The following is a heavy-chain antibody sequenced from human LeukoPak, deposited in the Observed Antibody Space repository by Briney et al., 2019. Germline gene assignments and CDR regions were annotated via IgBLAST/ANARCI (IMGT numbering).Heavy chain of an antibody. Sequence: PSETLSLTCAVYGGSFSGYYWGWIRQPPGKGLEWIGSIYYSGSTYYNPSLKSRVTISVDTSKNQFSLKLSSVTAADTAVYYCARSTYGTYYYGSGSYWDYWGQGTLVTVSS. D-gene: IGHD3-10*01. V-gene: IGHV4-39*01. CDR3: ARSTYGTYYYGSGSYWDY. J-gene: IGHJ4*02. CDR1: GGSFSGYY. CDR2: IYYSGST.